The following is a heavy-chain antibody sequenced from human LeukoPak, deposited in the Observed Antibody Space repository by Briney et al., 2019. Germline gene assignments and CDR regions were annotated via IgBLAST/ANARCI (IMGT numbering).Heavy chain of an antibody. D-gene: IGHD3-22*01. CDR1: GYSFNNYW. CDR3: ARRYHDYSGYSRQFDY. CDR2: IYPCEYDT. J-gene: IGHJ4*02. V-gene: IGHV5-51*01. Sequence: GASLKISFEGSGYSFNNYWIGWVRPLPGKGLGWMGIIYPCEYDTRYRPAFQGQVTNSADKSISPAYLQWSHLKTSGTAMYYCARRYHDYSGYSRQFDYWGQGTLVTVSS.